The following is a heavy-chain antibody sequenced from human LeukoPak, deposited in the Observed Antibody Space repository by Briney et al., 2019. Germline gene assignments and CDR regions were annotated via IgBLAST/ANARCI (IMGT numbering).Heavy chain of an antibody. CDR2: IYYSGST. V-gene: IGHV4-59*11. D-gene: IGHD1-26*01. CDR3: ARIDYSGSYCYYYYMDV. CDR1: GDSISSQY. J-gene: IGHJ6*03. Sequence: SEPLSLTCTVSGDSISSQYWSWIREPPGKALEGIGYIYYSGSTNYDPSLTSRVTISVDTSKYQFSLKLRSVTAADTAVYYYARIDYSGSYCYYYYMDVWGKGTTVTVSS.